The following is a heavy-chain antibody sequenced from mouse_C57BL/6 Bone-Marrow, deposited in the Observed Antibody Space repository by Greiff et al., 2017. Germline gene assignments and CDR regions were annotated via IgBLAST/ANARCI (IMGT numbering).Heavy chain of an antibody. CDR3: ARRLRAWFAY. CDR1: GYAFSSSW. Sequence: VQLQESGPELVKPGASVKISCKASGYAFSSSWMNWVKQRPGKGLEWIGRIYPGEGDTNYNGKFKGKATLTADKSSSTAYMQLSSLTSEDSAVYFCARRLRAWFAYWGQGTLVTVSA. D-gene: IGHD1-1*01. J-gene: IGHJ3*01. CDR2: IYPGEGDT. V-gene: IGHV1-82*01.